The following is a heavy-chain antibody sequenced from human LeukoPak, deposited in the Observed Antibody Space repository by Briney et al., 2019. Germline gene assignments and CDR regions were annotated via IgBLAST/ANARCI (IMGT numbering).Heavy chain of an antibody. D-gene: IGHD3-22*01. CDR1: GGSISSYY. Sequence: SETLSLTCTVSGGSISSYYWSWIRQPPGKGLEWIGYIYYSGSTNYNPSLKSRVTISVDTSKNQFSLKLSSVTAADTAVYYCAREDSSGYLDYWGQGTLVTVSS. CDR3: AREDSSGYLDY. J-gene: IGHJ4*02. CDR2: IYYSGST. V-gene: IGHV4-59*01.